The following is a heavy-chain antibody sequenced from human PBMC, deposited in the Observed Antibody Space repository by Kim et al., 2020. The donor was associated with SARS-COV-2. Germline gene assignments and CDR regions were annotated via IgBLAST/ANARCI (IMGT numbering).Heavy chain of an antibody. J-gene: IGHJ4*02. CDR2: ISSSSSYI. CDR1: GFTFSSYS. CDR3: ARDWYSSSWYMGYFDY. V-gene: IGHV3-21*01. D-gene: IGHD6-13*01. Sequence: GGSLRLSCAASGFTFSSYSMNWVRQAPGKGLEWVSSISSSSSYIYYADSVKGRFTISRDNAKNSLYLQMNSLRAEDTAVYYCARDWYSSSWYMGYFDYWGQGTLVTVSS.